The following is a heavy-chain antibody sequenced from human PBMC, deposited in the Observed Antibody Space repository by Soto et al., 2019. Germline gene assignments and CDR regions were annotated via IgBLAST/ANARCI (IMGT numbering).Heavy chain of an antibody. V-gene: IGHV3-30-3*01. J-gene: IGHJ4*02. CDR1: RFTFSGYS. CDR3: ARDYPLDGTGRTDCFDC. Sequence: PGGSIRLSCAASRFTFSGYSMHGVRQSPGKGVESVAVISYRGSIKYYGDSVKCRFTISRDNSTNTLYLQMNSLRAEATAVYYCARDYPLDGTGRTDCFDCRRQGTLVTVSS. D-gene: IGHD1-1*01. CDR2: ISYRGSIK.